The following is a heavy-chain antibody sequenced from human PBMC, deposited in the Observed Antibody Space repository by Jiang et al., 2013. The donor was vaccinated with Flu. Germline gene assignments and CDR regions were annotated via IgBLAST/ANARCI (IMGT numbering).Heavy chain of an antibody. V-gene: IGHV4-34*01. CDR3: ARGSSGWYANY. J-gene: IGHJ4*02. Sequence: KPSETLSLTCAVYGGSFSGYYWSWIRQPPGKGLEWIGEINHSGSTNYNPSLKSRVTISVDTSKNQFSLKLSSVTAADTAVYYCARGSSGWYANYWGQGTLVTVSS. CDR1: GGSFSGYY. D-gene: IGHD6-19*01. CDR2: INHSGST.